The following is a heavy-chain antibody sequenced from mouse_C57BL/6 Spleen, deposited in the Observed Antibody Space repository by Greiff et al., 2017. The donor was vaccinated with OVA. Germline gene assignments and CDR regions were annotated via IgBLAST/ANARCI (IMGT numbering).Heavy chain of an antibody. J-gene: IGHJ2*01. CDR2: ISDGGSYT. V-gene: IGHV5-4*01. Sequence: EVKVVESGGGLVKPGGSLKLSCAASGFTFSSYAMSWVRQTPEKRLEWVATISDGGSYTYYPDNVKGRFTISRDNAKNNLYLQMSHLKSEDTAMYYCARDEDYFGYWGQGTTLTVSS. CDR1: GFTFSSYA. CDR3: ARDEDYFGY.